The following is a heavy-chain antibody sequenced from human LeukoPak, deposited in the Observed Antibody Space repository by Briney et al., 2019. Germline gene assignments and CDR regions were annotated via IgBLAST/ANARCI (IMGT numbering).Heavy chain of an antibody. D-gene: IGHD3-10*01. CDR1: GGSISSSNW. V-gene: IGHV4-4*02. Sequence: SETLSLTCAVSGGSISSSNWWSWVRQPPGKGPEWIGEIYHSGSTNYNPSLKSRVTISVDKSKNQFSLKLSSVTAADTAVYYCASRPYYYGSGSTFDYWGQGTLVTVSS. CDR3: ASRPYYYGSGSTFDY. CDR2: IYHSGST. J-gene: IGHJ4*02.